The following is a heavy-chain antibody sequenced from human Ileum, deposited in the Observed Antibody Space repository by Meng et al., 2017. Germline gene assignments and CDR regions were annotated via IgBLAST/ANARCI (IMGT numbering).Heavy chain of an antibody. CDR2: IWYDGSNK. CDR1: GFTFSSYG. V-gene: IGHV3-33*03. J-gene: IGHJ4*02. D-gene: IGHD3-22*01. CDR3: VGMTVG. Sequence: GGSLRLSCAASGFTFSSYGMHWVRQAPGKGLEWVAVIWYDGSNKYYADSVKGRFTISRDNAKNTVFLQMNSLRAEDTAVYYCVGMTVGWGQGTLVTVSS.